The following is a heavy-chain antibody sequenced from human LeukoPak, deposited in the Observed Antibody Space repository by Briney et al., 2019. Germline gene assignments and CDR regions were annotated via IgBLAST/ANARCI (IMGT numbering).Heavy chain of an antibody. Sequence: GGSLRLSCAASGFSVNSNYMSWVRQAPGKGLEWVSVIYSGGDTYYADSVRGNFTISRDNSMNTLFLQMDSLRADDTAVYYCVKTYCSITRCSPGFDSWGQGTLVTVSS. V-gene: IGHV3-53*01. CDR2: IYSGGDT. CDR3: VKTYCSITRCSPGFDS. D-gene: IGHD3-10*01. J-gene: IGHJ4*02. CDR1: GFSVNSNY.